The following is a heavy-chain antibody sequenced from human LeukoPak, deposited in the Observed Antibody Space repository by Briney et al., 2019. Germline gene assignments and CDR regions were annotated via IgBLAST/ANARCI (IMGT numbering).Heavy chain of an antibody. V-gene: IGHV4-38-2*02. CDR3: ARVGIAVAGSPATFDY. J-gene: IGHJ4*02. Sequence: SETLSLTCTVSGYSISSGYYWGWIRQPPGKGLEWIGSIYHSGSTYYNPSLKSRVTISVDTSKNQFSLKLSSVTAADTAVYYCARVGIAVAGSPATFDYWGQGTLVTVSS. CDR1: GYSISSGYY. CDR2: IYHSGST. D-gene: IGHD6-19*01.